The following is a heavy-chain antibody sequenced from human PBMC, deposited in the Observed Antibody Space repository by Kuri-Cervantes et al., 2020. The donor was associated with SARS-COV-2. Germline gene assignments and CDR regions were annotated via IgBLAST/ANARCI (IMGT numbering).Heavy chain of an antibody. V-gene: IGHV4-30-4*01. Sequence: SETLSLTCTVSGGSTSSGDYFWSWIRQPPGKGLEWIGYIYSSGSTYYNPSLKSRVTMSVDRSKNQFTLKLTSVTAADTAVYYCANYYYDKRGYYYGWFDPWGQGTLVTVSS. CDR3: ANYYYDKRGYYYGWFDP. D-gene: IGHD3-22*01. J-gene: IGHJ5*02. CDR1: GGSTSSGDYF. CDR2: IYSSGST.